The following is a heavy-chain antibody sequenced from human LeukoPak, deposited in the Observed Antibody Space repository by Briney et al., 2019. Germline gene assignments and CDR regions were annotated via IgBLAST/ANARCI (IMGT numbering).Heavy chain of an antibody. CDR2: IIPIFGTA. J-gene: IGHJ4*02. CDR3: ASSSVLRYFDWLFSFDY. D-gene: IGHD3-9*01. CDR1: GGTFSSYA. V-gene: IGHV1-69*06. Sequence: GASVKVSCKASGGTFSSYAISWVRQAPGRGLEWMGGIIPIFGTANYAQKFQGRVTITADKSTSTAYMELSSLRSEDTAVYYCASSSVLRYFDWLFSFDYWGQGTLVTVSS.